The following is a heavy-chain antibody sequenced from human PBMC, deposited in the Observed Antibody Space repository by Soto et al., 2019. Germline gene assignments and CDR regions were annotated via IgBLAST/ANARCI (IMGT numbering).Heavy chain of an antibody. D-gene: IGHD3-10*01. CDR2: IYHSGST. J-gene: IGHJ5*02. CDR1: GYSISSGYY. CDR3: ARSGITMVRGVTEPLFPGEDWFDP. Sequence: TSETLSLTCAVSGYSISSGYYWGWIRQPPGKGLEWIGSIYHSGSTYYNPSLKSRVTISVDTSKNQFSLKLSSVTAADTAAYYCARSGITMVRGVTEPLFPGEDWFDPWGQGTLVTVSS. V-gene: IGHV4-38-2*01.